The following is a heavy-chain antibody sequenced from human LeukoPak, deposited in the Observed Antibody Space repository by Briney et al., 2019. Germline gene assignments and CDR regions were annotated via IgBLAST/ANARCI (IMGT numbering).Heavy chain of an antibody. CDR2: IRFDGTNT. CDR1: GFTFSSYG. V-gene: IGHV3-30*02. J-gene: IGHJ5*02. CDR3: AKDRSIARRGYSP. Sequence: GRSLRLSCVTSGFTFSSYGMHWVRQVPGKGLEWVAFIRFDGTNTYYADPVKGRFTISRDNSKNTLYLQMNSLRAEDTAVYYCAKDRSIARRGYSPWGQGTLVTVSS. D-gene: IGHD5-18*01.